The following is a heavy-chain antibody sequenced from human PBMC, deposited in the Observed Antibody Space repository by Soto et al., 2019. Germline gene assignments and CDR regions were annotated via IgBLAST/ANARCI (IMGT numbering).Heavy chain of an antibody. Sequence: GASVKVSCKASGGTFSSYAISWVRQAPGQGLEWMGGIIPIFGTANYAQKFQGRVTITADESTSTAYMELSSLRSEDTAVYYCASAFDILVRRRVRNFDFWGQGILGSVS. CDR1: GGTFSSYA. CDR3: ASAFDILVRRRVRNFDF. V-gene: IGHV1-69*13. D-gene: IGHD3-10*01. J-gene: IGHJ4*02. CDR2: IIPIFGTA.